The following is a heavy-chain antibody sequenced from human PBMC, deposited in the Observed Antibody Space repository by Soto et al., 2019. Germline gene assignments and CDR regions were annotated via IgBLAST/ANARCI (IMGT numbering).Heavy chain of an antibody. D-gene: IGHD3-10*01. CDR3: AKDRWGVTMVRGVIFPGSDYYYGMDV. CDR1: GFTFSDYY. Sequence: GGSLRLSCAASGFTFSDYYMSWSRQAPGKGLDWVSYISSSSSNTKYYADSVKGRFTISRDNAKNTVYLQMNSLRAEDTAVYYCAKDRWGVTMVRGVIFPGSDYYYGMDVWGQGTTVTVS. V-gene: IGHV3-11*06. CDR2: ISSSSSNT. J-gene: IGHJ6*02.